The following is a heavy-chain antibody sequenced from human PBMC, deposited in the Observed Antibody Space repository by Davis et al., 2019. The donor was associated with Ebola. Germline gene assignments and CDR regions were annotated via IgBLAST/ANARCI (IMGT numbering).Heavy chain of an antibody. V-gene: IGHV1-46*01. CDR3: ARQESGSYRLDAFDI. CDR1: GYTFTSHY. Sequence: AASVKVSCKASGYTFTSHYMHWVRQAPGQGLEWLGLINPSGGSTSYAQKFQGRVTMTRDTSTSTVYMELSSLRSEDTAVYYWARQESGSYRLDAFDIWGQGTMVTVSS. J-gene: IGHJ3*02. CDR2: INPSGGST. D-gene: IGHD1-26*01.